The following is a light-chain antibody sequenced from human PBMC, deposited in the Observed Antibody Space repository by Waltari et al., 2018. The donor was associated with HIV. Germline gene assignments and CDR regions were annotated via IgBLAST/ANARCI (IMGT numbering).Light chain of an antibody. CDR2: SDS. CDR1: ISNIGTNS. Sequence: HSVLTQAPSASGTLGQRVTISCSGSISNIGTNSVSWFQQLPGMSPRLIIFSDSHRPSGVPDRFSASKSGTSASLAIDGLESGDEADYYCAARDDILSGSWVFGGGT. CDR3: AARDDILSGSWV. J-gene: IGLJ3*02. V-gene: IGLV1-44*01.